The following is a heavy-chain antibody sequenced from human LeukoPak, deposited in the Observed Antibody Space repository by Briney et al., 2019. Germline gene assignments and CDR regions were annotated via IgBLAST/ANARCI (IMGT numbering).Heavy chain of an antibody. D-gene: IGHD3-22*01. CDR3: ARDKPPPYYYDSSGIFDY. Sequence: QAGGSLRLSCAASGFTLSSYGMHWVRQAPRERLEWVAVIWYDGSNKYYADSEKGRFTISRDNSKNTLYLQMNSLRAEDTAVYYCARDKPPPYYYDSSGIFDYWGQGTLVTVSS. CDR1: GFTLSSYG. CDR2: IWYDGSNK. V-gene: IGHV3-33*01. J-gene: IGHJ4*02.